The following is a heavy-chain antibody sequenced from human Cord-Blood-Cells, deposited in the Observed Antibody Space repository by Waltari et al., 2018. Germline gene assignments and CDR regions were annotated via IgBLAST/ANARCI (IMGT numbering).Heavy chain of an antibody. Sequence: QVQLQQWGAGLLKPSETLSLTCAVYGGSFSGYYWSWIRQPPGKGLEWIGEINHSGSTNYNPSHKSRVTISVDTSKNQFSLKLSSVTAADTAVYYCARGDDNFLTGFWYWGQGTLVTVSS. J-gene: IGHJ4*02. V-gene: IGHV4-34*01. CDR1: GGSFSGYY. D-gene: IGHD3-9*01. CDR3: ARGDDNFLTGFWY. CDR2: INHSGST.